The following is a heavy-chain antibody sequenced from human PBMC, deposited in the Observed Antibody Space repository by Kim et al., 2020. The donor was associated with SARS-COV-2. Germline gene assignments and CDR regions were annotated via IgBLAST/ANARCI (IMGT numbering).Heavy chain of an antibody. CDR1: GYTFSLLS. Sequence: ASVKVSCKVSGYTFSLLSINWVRQAPGKGLELMGRIVPDVDETIYTQKFQGRVTITADTSTDTAYMELTSLRFEDTAVYYCATPSLAATVRVAGVDVQGQ. V-gene: IGHV1-24*01. D-gene: IGHD2-15*01. CDR3: ATPSLAATVRVAGVDV. CDR2: IVPDVDET. J-gene: IGHJ6*02.